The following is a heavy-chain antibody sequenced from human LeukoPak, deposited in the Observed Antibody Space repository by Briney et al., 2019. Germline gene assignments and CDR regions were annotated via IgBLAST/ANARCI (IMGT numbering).Heavy chain of an antibody. CDR1: GYSFIDFY. Sequence: ASVKVSCKASGYSFIDFYIHWVRQAPGQGLEWVGWINPNNGGTNYAQKFQGGVTMTRDTSSNTAYVEVISDDSAVYYCARGGRYFFDYWGQGTLVTVSS. V-gene: IGHV1-2*02. J-gene: IGHJ4*02. D-gene: IGHD3-16*01. CDR3: ARGGRYFFDY. CDR2: INPNNGGT.